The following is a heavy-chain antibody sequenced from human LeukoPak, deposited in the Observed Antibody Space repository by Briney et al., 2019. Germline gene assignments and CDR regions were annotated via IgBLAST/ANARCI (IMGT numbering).Heavy chain of an antibody. J-gene: IGHJ4*02. D-gene: IGHD4-17*01. CDR1: GFTFSSYA. CDR3: AKDGEGYGDLARYFDY. V-gene: IGHV3-23*01. CDR2: ISGSGGST. Sequence: GGSLRLSCAASGFTFSSYAMSWVRQAPGKGLEWVSAISGSGGSTYYADSVKGRFTISRDNSKNTLYLQMNSLRAEDTAVYYCAKDGEGYGDLARYFDYWGQGTLVTVSS.